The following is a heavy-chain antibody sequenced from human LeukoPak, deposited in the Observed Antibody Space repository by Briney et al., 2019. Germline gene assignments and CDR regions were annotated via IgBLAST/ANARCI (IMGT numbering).Heavy chain of an antibody. CDR1: GYTFTSYA. CDR2: INAGNGNT. D-gene: IGHD6-6*01. V-gene: IGHV1-3*01. Sequence: ASAKVSCKASGYTFTSYAMHWVRQALGQRLEWMGWINAGNGNTKYSQKFQGRVTITRDTSASTAYMELSSLRSEDTAVYYCARGSSSPGYYYYYMDVWGKGTTVTVSS. CDR3: ARGSSSPGYYYYYMDV. J-gene: IGHJ6*03.